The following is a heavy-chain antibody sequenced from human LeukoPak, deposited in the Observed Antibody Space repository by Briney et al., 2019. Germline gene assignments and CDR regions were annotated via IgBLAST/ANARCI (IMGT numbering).Heavy chain of an antibody. CDR1: GITFSSYA. CDR2: ISGSGGST. D-gene: IGHD4-17*01. Sequence: GGSLRLSCAASGITFSSYAMSWVRQAPGKGLEWVSAISGSGGSTYYADSVKGRFTISRDNSKNTLYLQMNSLRAEDTAVYYCAKDGDGEYGYWYFDLWGRGTLVTVSS. J-gene: IGHJ2*01. CDR3: AKDGDGEYGYWYFDL. V-gene: IGHV3-23*01.